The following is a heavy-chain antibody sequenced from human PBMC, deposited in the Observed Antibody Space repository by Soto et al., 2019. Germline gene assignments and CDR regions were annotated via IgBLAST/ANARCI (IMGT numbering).Heavy chain of an antibody. CDR3: ARSSFWSGYPPPHMAGMDV. Sequence: GGSLRLSCAASGFTFSSYGMHWVRQAPGKGLEWVAVIWYDGSNKYYADSVKGRFTISRDNSKNTLYLQMNSLRAEDTAVYYCARSSFWSGYPPPHMAGMDVWGQGTTVTVSS. V-gene: IGHV3-33*01. D-gene: IGHD3-3*01. CDR2: IWYDGSNK. CDR1: GFTFSSYG. J-gene: IGHJ6*02.